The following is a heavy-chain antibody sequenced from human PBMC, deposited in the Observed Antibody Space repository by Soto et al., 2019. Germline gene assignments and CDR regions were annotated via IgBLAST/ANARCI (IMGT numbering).Heavy chain of an antibody. J-gene: IGHJ4*02. CDR1: GYTFTCYA. Sequence: QVQLVQSGAEEKKPGASVKVSCKASGYTFTCYAMHWVRQAPGQRLEWMGWINAGNGNTKYSQKFQGRVTITRDTSASTAYMDLSSLRSEDTAVYYCARAVAVPADFDYWGQGTLVTVSS. V-gene: IGHV1-3*05. CDR2: INAGNGNT. D-gene: IGHD6-19*01. CDR3: ARAVAVPADFDY.